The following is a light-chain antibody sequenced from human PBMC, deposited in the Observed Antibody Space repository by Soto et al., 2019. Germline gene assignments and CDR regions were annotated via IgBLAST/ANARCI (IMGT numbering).Light chain of an antibody. CDR2: DDI. V-gene: IGLV3-21*02. Sequence: SYELTQPPSVSVVPGQTARISCEGNNIGIKSVHWYQQKPGQAPVVVVFDDIDRPSGVPDRFSGSRSGTSASLAISGLQSEDEADYYCVAWDDSLNGHVVFGGGTKLTVL. J-gene: IGLJ2*01. CDR3: VAWDDSLNGHVV. CDR1: NIGIKS.